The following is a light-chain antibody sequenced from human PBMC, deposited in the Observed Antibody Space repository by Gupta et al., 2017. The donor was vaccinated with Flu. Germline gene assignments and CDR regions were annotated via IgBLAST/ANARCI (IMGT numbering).Light chain of an antibody. CDR2: EVS. CDR1: SSDVGGYNH. CDR3: SSYTSSSTYV. V-gene: IGLV2-14*01. J-gene: IGLJ1*01. Sequence: QSALTQPASVSGSPGQSITISCTGTSSDVGGYNHVSWYQQHPGKAPKVLIYEVSNRPSGVSNRFSGSKSGNTASLTISGLQTEDEADYYCSSYTSSSTYVVGTGTKVTVL.